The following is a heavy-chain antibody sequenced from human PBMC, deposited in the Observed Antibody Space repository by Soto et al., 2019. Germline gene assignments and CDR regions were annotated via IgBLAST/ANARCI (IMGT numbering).Heavy chain of an antibody. CDR2: VSAGGDNT. CDR3: AKVLLRPYYFDY. Sequence: GGSLRLSCTASGFTFANYAMHWVRQAPGKGLEWVSRVSAGGDNTDYADAVKGRFTISRDNSKNTLLLQMTSLRAEDTALYYCAKVLLRPYYFDYWGPGTMVTVSS. V-gene: IGHV3-23*01. CDR1: GFTFANYA. D-gene: IGHD4-17*01. J-gene: IGHJ4*02.